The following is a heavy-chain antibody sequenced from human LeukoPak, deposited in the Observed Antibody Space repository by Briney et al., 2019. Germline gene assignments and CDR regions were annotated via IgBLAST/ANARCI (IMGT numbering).Heavy chain of an antibody. CDR1: GGSFSGYY. V-gene: IGHV4-34*01. CDR3: ARGRSDIVVVPAANHFDY. CDR2: INHSGST. Sequence: PSETLSLTCAVYGGSFSGYYWSWIRRPPGKGLEWIGEINHSGSTNYNPSLKSRVTISVDTSKNQFSLKLSSVTAADTAVYYCARGRSDIVVVPAANHFDYWGQGTLVTVSS. D-gene: IGHD2-2*01. J-gene: IGHJ4*02.